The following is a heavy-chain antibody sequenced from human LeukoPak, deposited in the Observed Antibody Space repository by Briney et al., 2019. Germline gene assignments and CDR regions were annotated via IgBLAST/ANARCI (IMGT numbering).Heavy chain of an antibody. V-gene: IGHV4-59*08. Sequence: SETLSLTCTVSGGSISSYYWSWIRQPPGKGLEWIGYIYYSGSTNYNPSLKSRVTISVDTSKNQFSLKLSSVTAADTAVYYCARGGGYDDYFDYWGQGTLVTVYS. CDR3: ARGGGYDDYFDY. CDR2: IYYSGST. D-gene: IGHD5-12*01. J-gene: IGHJ4*02. CDR1: GGSISSYY.